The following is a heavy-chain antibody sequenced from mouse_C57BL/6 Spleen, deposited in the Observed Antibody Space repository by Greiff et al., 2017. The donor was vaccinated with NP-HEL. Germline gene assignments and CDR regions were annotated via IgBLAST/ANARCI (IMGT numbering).Heavy chain of an antibody. CDR3: ARSLYSYSNYEYAMDY. D-gene: IGHD2-5*01. J-gene: IGHJ4*01. Sequence: QVQLQQSGAELVKPGASVKLSCKASGYTFTSYWMHWVKQRPGRGLEWIGRIDPNSGGTKYNEKFKSKATLTVDKPSSTAYMQLSSLTSEDSAVYYCARSLYSYSNYEYAMDYWGQGTSVTVSS. V-gene: IGHV1-72*01. CDR2: IDPNSGGT. CDR1: GYTFTSYW.